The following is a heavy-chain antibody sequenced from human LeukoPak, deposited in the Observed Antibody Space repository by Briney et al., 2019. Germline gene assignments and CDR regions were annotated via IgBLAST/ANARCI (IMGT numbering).Heavy chain of an antibody. CDR1: GYTFTSYG. CDR2: ISAYNGNT. Sequence: GASVKVSCKASGYTFTSYGISWVRQAPGQGLEWMGWISAYNGNTNYAQKLQGRVTMTTDTSTSTAYMELRSLRSDDTAVYYCARGGGYSSGWYSWGNYYYYMDVWGKGTMVTISS. CDR3: ARGGGYSSGWYSWGNYYYYMDV. J-gene: IGHJ6*03. D-gene: IGHD6-19*01. V-gene: IGHV1-18*01.